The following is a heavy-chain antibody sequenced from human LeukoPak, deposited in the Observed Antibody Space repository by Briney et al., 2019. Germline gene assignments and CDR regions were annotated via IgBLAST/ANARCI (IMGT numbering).Heavy chain of an antibody. J-gene: IGHJ4*02. CDR1: GFTFGSYA. D-gene: IGHD3-22*01. V-gene: IGHV3-23*01. CDR3: AIMHPYYDGNGYWVQ. Sequence: PGGSLRLSCAASGFTFGSYAMSWVRQAPGKGLEWVSGINTNGGSTAYADSVKGRFTISRDNPRNTLYMQMNSLRAEDTALYYCAIMHPYYDGNGYWVQWGQGALVTVSS. CDR2: INTNGGST.